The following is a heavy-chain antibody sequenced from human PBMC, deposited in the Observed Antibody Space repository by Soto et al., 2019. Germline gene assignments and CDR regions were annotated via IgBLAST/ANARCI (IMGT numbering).Heavy chain of an antibody. CDR1: GGSFSGYY. J-gene: IGHJ6*02. D-gene: IGHD3-10*01. Sequence: SETLSLTCAVYGGSFSGYYWSWIRQPPGKGLEWIGEINHSGSTNYNPSLKSRVTISVDTSKNQFSLKLSSVTAADTAVYYCARAKGSGSPKQHYYYXGMDVWGQGTTVTVS. CDR3: ARAKGSGSPKQHYYYXGMDV. CDR2: INHSGST. V-gene: IGHV4-34*01.